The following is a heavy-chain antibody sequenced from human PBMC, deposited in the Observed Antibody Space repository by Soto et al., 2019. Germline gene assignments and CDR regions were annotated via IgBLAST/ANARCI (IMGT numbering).Heavy chain of an antibody. Sequence: SLRLSCAAAGFTFSNHWIHWVRQAPGKGLVWVSRINGDGTGTFYADSVRGRFAISRDNAENTVYLQMNSLRAEDTAVYYCARGIQYRYGMDVWGQGTTVTVSS. CDR2: INGDGTGT. CDR3: ARGIQYRYGMDV. CDR1: GFTFSNHW. D-gene: IGHD5-18*01. J-gene: IGHJ6*02. V-gene: IGHV3-74*01.